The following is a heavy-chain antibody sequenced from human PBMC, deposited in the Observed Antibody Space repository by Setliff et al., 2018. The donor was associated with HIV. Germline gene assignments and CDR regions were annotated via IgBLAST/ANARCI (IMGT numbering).Heavy chain of an antibody. Sequence: GGSLRLSCAASGFSLKNYAMSWVRQAPGKGLEWVSGISASGTTTEYADSVKGRLTISRDNSKNTLYLQMNSLRTDDTAIYYCAKDKYYDILTGYFTDWGQGTLVTVSS. J-gene: IGHJ4*02. D-gene: IGHD3-9*01. V-gene: IGHV3-23*01. CDR1: GFSLKNYA. CDR2: ISASGTTT. CDR3: AKDKYYDILTGYFTD.